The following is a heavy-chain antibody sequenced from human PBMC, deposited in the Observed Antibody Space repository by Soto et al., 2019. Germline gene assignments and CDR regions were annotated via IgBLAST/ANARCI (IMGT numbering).Heavy chain of an antibody. CDR3: ARDQLYVNYISGRPLNAFYG. J-gene: IGHJ3*01. CDR2: IKQDGSEN. Sequence: GGSLRLSCAASGFTFSNYWMSWVRQAPGEGLEWVANIKQDGSENSYVDSVKGRFTISRDNAKNSLYLQMNSLRAEDTAVYYCARDQLYVNYISGRPLNAFYGWGQGTMVPVSS. V-gene: IGHV3-7*01. D-gene: IGHD3-22*01. CDR1: GFTFSNYW.